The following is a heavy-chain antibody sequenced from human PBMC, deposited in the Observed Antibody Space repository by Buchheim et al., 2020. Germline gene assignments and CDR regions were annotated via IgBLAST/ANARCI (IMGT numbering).Heavy chain of an antibody. CDR3: ARIDRHIAVFDY. J-gene: IGHJ4*02. Sequence: QVQLVQSGGEVKKPGASVKVSCKASGYTFTNFAISWVRQAPGQGLECMGWISAYNGDTKYAQNLQGRVTMTTDISTGTAHLDLRSLRSDDTAVYYCARIDRHIAVFDYWGQGT. D-gene: IGHD6-19*01. CDR2: ISAYNGDT. CDR1: GYTFTNFA. V-gene: IGHV1-18*04.